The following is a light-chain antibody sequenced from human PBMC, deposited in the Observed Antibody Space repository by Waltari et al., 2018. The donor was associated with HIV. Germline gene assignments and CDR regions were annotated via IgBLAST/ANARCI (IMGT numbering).Light chain of an antibody. J-gene: IGKJ2*01. CDR3: QQYNNWLYT. Sequence: EIVMTQSPATLSVSPGERATLSCRASQSVSSNLAWYQQKPGQAPRLLIYGAYTRATGISARFSGSGSGTEFTLTISRLQSEDFAVYYCQQYNNWLYTFGQGTKLEIK. CDR1: QSVSSN. CDR2: GAY. V-gene: IGKV3-15*01.